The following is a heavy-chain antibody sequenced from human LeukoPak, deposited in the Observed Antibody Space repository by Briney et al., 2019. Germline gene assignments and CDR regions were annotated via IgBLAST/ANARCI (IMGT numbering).Heavy chain of an antibody. V-gene: IGHV3-7*01. CDR2: VNREGSDK. J-gene: IGHJ6*02. CDR3: ARDGVPGGRDV. D-gene: IGHD3-16*01. CDR1: GFAFSSHW. Sequence: GESLRLPCAASGFAFSSHWMNWVRQAPGKGLEWVANVNREGSDKNYVDSVKGRFTISRDNAKNSLCLQMNSLRVEDTAVYYCARDGVPGGRDVWGQGTTVTVS.